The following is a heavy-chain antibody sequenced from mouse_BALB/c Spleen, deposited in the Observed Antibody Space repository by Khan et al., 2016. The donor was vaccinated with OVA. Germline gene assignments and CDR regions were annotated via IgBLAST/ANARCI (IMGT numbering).Heavy chain of an antibody. D-gene: IGHD1-1*01. V-gene: IGHV1S41*01. Sequence: DLVKPGTSVKLSCKASGYTFTSYWINWIKQRPGQGLEWIGRIGPGSSNTYYNEMFKGKAALTADTSSSIAYIQLSSLSSEDSAVYFCARESYYGRSCYAMDYWGQGTSVTVSS. CDR3: ARESYYGRSCYAMDY. CDR1: GYTFTSYW. CDR2: IGPGSSNT. J-gene: IGHJ4*01.